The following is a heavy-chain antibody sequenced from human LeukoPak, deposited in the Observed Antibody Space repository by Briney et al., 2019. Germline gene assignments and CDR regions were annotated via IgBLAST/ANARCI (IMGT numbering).Heavy chain of an antibody. J-gene: IGHJ4*02. Sequence: ASVKVSCKASGYTFTSYGISWVRQAPGQGLEWMGWISADNGNTNYAQKLQGRVTMTTDTSTSTAYMELRSLRSDDTAVYYCARQISYRVLGNHRRKTHFDYWGQGTLVTVSS. CDR2: ISADNGNT. D-gene: IGHD3-3*02. V-gene: IGHV1-18*01. CDR1: GYTFTSYG. CDR3: ARQISYRVLGNHRRKTHFDY.